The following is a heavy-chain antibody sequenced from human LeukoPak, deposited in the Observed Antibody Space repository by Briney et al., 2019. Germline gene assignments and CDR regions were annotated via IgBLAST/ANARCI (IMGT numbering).Heavy chain of an antibody. V-gene: IGHV4-59*01. CDR3: ARVTKDYDILTGYYNVIFDY. J-gene: IGHJ4*02. CDR1: GGSISSYY. D-gene: IGHD3-9*01. Sequence: SETLSLTCTVSGGSISSYYRSWIRQPPGKGLEWIGYIYYSGSTNYNPSLKSRVTISVDTSKNQFSLKLSSVTAADTAVYYCARVTKDYDILTGYYNVIFDYWGQGTLVTVSS. CDR2: IYYSGST.